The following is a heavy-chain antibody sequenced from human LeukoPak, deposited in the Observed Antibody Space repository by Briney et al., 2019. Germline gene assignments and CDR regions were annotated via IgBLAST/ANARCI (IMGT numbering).Heavy chain of an antibody. CDR3: ARGKYYFDY. J-gene: IGHJ4*02. CDR1: VDSISGYY. V-gene: IGHV4-59*01. CDR2: MYYSGNT. Sequence: SETLSLTCTVSVDSISGYYWSWIRQPPGKGLEWIGYMYYSGNTNYNPSLKSRLTTSLDTSKNQFPLKLSSVTAADTAVYYCARGKYYFDYWGQGNLVTVSS.